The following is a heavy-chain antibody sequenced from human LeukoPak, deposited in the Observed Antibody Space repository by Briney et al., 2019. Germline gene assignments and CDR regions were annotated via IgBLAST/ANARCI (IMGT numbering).Heavy chain of an antibody. CDR2: IDWDDDK. D-gene: IGHD3-22*01. V-gene: IGHV2-70*11. CDR1: GFSLSTSGMC. Sequence: SKSGPALVKPTQTLTLTCTFSGFSLSTSGMCVSWIRQPPGKALEWLARIDWDDDKYYSTSLKTRLTISKDTSKNQVVLTMTNMDPVDTATYYCARKSGDSSGYYFDYWGQGTLVTVSS. CDR3: ARKSGDSSGYYFDY. J-gene: IGHJ4*02.